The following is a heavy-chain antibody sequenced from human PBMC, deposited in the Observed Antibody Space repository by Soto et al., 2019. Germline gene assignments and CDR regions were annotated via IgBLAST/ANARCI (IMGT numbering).Heavy chain of an antibody. D-gene: IGHD4-17*01. J-gene: IGHJ3*02. CDR3: ARYDYGNYGGAFDI. CDR1: GFTFSSYS. V-gene: IGHV3-48*01. Sequence: EVQLVESGGDLVQPGGSLRLSCAASGFTFSSYSMNWVRQAPGKGLEWVSFISTTSTPIYYADSVKGRFTISRDNVKNSRYLQMNSLRAEDTAVYYCARYDYGNYGGAFDIWGQGTVVTVSS. CDR2: ISTTSTPI.